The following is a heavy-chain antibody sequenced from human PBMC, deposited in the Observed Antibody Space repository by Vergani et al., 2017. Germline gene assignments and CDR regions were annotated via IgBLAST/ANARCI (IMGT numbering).Heavy chain of an antibody. V-gene: IGHV3-21*01. CDR1: GFTFSSYS. D-gene: IGHD2-8*01. CDR2: ISSSSSYI. CDR3: ARVGYCTNGVCYRYFDY. Sequence: VQLVESGGGLVKPGGSLRLSCAASGFTFSSYSMNWVRQAPGKGLEWVSSISSSSSYIYYADSVKGRFTISRDNAKNSLYLQMNSLRAEDTAVYYCARVGYCTNGVCYRYFDYWGQGTLVTVSS. J-gene: IGHJ4*02.